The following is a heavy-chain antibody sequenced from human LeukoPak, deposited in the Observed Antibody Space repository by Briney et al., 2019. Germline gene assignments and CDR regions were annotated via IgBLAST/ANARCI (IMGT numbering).Heavy chain of an antibody. V-gene: IGHV4-34*01. D-gene: IGHD5-18*01. CDR1: GGSFSGYY. J-gene: IGHJ4*02. CDR2: INHSGST. Sequence: SETLSLTCAVYGGSFSGYYWSWIRQPPGKGLEWIGEINHSGSTNYNPSLKSRVTISVDTSKNQLSLKLSSVTAADTAVYYCARAAVGYSYDFGYWGQGTLVTVSS. CDR3: ARAAVGYSYDFGY.